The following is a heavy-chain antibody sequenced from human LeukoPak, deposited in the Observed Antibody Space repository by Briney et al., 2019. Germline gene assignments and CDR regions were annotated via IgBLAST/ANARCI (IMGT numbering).Heavy chain of an antibody. D-gene: IGHD5-24*01. CDR1: GFTFSSYS. Sequence: GGSLRLSCAASGFTFSSYSMNWVRQAPGKGLEWVSSISSSSSYIYYADSVKGRFTISRDNAKNSLYLQMNSLRAEDTAVYYCAREKMASGSFDALDIWGQGTMVTVSS. CDR2: ISSSSSYI. V-gene: IGHV3-21*01. CDR3: AREKMASGSFDALDI. J-gene: IGHJ3*02.